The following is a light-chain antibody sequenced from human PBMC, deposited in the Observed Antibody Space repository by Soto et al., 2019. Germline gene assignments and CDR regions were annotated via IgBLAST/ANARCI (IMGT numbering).Light chain of an antibody. J-gene: IGLJ1*01. Sequence: QSVLTQPRSVSGSPGQSVTISCTRTSSDVANYKYVSWYQQHPGKAPKLMIYEVTIRPSGVSDRFSGSKSGNTASLTVSGLQAEDEADYYCSSYTGGDPSYVFGTGTKVTVL. CDR1: SSDVANYKY. CDR2: EVT. CDR3: SSYTGGDPSYV. V-gene: IGLV2-11*01.